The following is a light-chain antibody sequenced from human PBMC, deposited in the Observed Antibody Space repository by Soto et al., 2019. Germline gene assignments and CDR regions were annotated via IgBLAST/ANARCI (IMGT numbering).Light chain of an antibody. CDR3: AVWDDSLNGYV. CDR1: SSNIGSNT. Sequence: QSVLTQPPSASGTPGQRVTISCSGSSSNIGSNTVNWYQHLPRAAPKLLIQSNNQRPSGVPDRFSGSQSGTSASLAISGLQPEDEADYSCAVWDDSLNGYVFGTGTKLTVL. CDR2: SNN. V-gene: IGLV1-44*01. J-gene: IGLJ1*01.